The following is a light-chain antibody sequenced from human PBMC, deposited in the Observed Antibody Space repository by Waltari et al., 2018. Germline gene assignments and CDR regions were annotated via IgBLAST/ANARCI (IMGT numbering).Light chain of an antibody. V-gene: IGKV3-11*01. Sequence: EIVLTQSPATLSLSPGDRAALSCRASQSVNSYLAWYQQKPGQAPSLLIYDASNRAAGIPARFSGSGSGTDFTLTISSLQPEDCAVYYCQQRSDWPPTFGQGTKVEIK. CDR2: DAS. J-gene: IGKJ1*01. CDR1: QSVNSY. CDR3: QQRSDWPPT.